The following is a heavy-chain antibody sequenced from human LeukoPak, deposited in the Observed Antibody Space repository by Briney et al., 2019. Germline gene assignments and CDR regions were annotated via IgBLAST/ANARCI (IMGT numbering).Heavy chain of an antibody. J-gene: IGHJ5*02. Sequence: SETLSLTCTVSGGSISSRSYYWGWIRQPPGKGLEWIGSMYYSGSTYYNPSLKSRVTISVDTSKNQFSLKLTSVTAADTAAYYCARHPGYELYWFDPWGQGTLVTVSS. CDR3: ARHPGYELYWFDP. V-gene: IGHV4-39*01. CDR1: GGSISSRSYY. D-gene: IGHD6-13*01. CDR2: MYYSGST.